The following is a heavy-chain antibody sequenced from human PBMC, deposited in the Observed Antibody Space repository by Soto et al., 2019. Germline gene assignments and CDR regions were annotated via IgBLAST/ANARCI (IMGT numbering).Heavy chain of an antibody. CDR1: GYTFTSYG. Sequence: QVQLVQSGAEVRKTGASVKVSCKASGYTFTSYGISWVRQAPGHGLEWMGWISAYNGNTVYAQRFQGRVTMTTDPSTSTADMELRSLRSDDTAVYYCARDSSGHRSGMDVWGQGTTVTVSS. J-gene: IGHJ6*02. V-gene: IGHV1-18*01. CDR2: ISAYNGNT. CDR3: ARDSSGHRSGMDV. D-gene: IGHD3-22*01.